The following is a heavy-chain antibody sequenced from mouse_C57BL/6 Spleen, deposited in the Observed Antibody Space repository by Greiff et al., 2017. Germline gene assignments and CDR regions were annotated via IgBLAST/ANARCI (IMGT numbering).Heavy chain of an antibody. CDR3: ARQDSSGLDY. V-gene: IGHV5-6*01. CDR2: ISSGGSYT. Sequence: EVQGVESGGDLVKPGGSLKLSCAASGFTFSSYGMSWVRQTPDKRLEWVATISSGGSYTYYPDSVKGRFTISRDNAKNTLYLQMSSLKSEDTAMYYCARQDSSGLDYWGQGTTLTVSS. CDR1: GFTFSSYG. D-gene: IGHD3-2*02. J-gene: IGHJ2*01.